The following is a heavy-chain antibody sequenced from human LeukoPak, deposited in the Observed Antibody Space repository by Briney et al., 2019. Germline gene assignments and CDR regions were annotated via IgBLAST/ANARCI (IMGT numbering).Heavy chain of an antibody. J-gene: IGHJ6*03. Sequence: SETLSLTCSVSDDSITMYYWTWIRQPPGKGLEWIGYVDHTGSTNFNPSLNGRVSISRDTAKNLFSLRLRSVTAADTAVYFCARGRVSSSTWYSTYYYYFYMDVWGKGTTVTVSS. CDR2: VDHTGST. CDR3: ARGRVSSSTWYSTYYYYFYMDV. V-gene: IGHV4-59*01. D-gene: IGHD1-1*01. CDR1: DDSITMYY.